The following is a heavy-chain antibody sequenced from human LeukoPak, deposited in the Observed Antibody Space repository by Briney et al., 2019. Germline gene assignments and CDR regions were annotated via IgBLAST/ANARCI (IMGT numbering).Heavy chain of an antibody. J-gene: IGHJ4*02. CDR1: GFTFSSYA. D-gene: IGHD1-26*01. Sequence: GGSLRLSCTTSGFTFSSYAMSWVRQAPGKGLEWVSAISGSGGSTYYADSVKGRFTISRDNSKNTLYLQMNSLRAEDTAVYYCAKDLGVGATSGVAYWGQGTLVTVSS. V-gene: IGHV3-23*01. CDR3: AKDLGVGATSGVAY. CDR2: ISGSGGST.